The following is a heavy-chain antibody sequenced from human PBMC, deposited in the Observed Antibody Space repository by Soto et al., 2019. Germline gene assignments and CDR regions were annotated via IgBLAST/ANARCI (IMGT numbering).Heavy chain of an antibody. CDR2: INHSGST. CDR3: ARSPIYYYGMDV. V-gene: IGHV4-34*01. CDR1: GGSFSGYY. J-gene: IGHJ6*02. Sequence: QVQLQQWGAGLLKPSETLSLTCAVYGGSFSGYYWSWIRQPPGKGLEWIGEINHSGSTNYNPSLKRRVPISVDTSQNQFSLKLSSVTAADTAVYYCARSPIYYYGMDVWGQGTTVTVSS.